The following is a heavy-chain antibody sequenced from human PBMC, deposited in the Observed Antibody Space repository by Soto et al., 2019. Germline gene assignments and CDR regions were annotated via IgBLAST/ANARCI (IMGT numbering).Heavy chain of an antibody. D-gene: IGHD5-18*01. CDR3: ARDTAPSDV. Sequence: QVQLVQSGAEVKKPGASVKVSCKASGYTFTSYAMHWVRQAPGQRLEWMGWINAGNGNTKYAPKFQGRVTITGDTSASTAYMEPSGLRSEDTALYYGARDTAPSDVLGQGTTVTVS. CDR1: GYTFTSYA. CDR2: INAGNGNT. V-gene: IGHV1-3*01. J-gene: IGHJ6*02.